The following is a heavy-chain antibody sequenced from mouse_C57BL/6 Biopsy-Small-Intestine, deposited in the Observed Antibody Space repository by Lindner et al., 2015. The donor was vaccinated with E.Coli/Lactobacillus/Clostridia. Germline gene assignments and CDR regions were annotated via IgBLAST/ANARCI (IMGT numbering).Heavy chain of an antibody. CDR3: ARSDDSYWYFDV. CDR1: GYSFIDFN. Sequence: QLQESGPELVKPGASVKISCKASGYSFIDFNMNWVKQSNGKSLEWIGVINPNYGTTSYNQKFKGKATLTVDQSSSAAYMQLNSLTSEDSAVYYCARSDDSYWYFDVWGTGTTVTVSS. CDR2: INPNYGTT. J-gene: IGHJ1*03. V-gene: IGHV1-39*01. D-gene: IGHD2-12*01.